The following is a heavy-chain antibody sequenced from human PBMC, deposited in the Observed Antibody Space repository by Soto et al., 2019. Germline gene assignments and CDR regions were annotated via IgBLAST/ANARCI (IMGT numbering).Heavy chain of an antibody. V-gene: IGHV5-51*01. D-gene: IGHD5-18*01. CDR3: AAEDGYSYGPYGMDV. CDR2: IYPGDSDT. CDR1: GYSFTSYW. J-gene: IGHJ6*02. Sequence: GESLKISCKGSGYSFTSYWIGWVRQMPGKGLEWMGIIYPGDSDTRYSPSFQGQVTISADKSTSTAYMELSSLRSEDTAVYYCAAEDGYSYGPYGMDVWGQGTTVTVSS.